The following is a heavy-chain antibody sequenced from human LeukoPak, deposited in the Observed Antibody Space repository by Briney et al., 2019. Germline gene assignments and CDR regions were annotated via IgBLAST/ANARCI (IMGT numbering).Heavy chain of an antibody. CDR1: GVSISSGGYY. D-gene: IGHD3-16*01. CDR3: ARVSAGSVILDP. V-gene: IGHV4-31*03. J-gene: IGHJ5*02. CDR2: IFYSGSA. Sequence: SETLSLTCTVSGVSISSGGYYWSWIRQLPGKGLEWIGYIFYSGSAYYNPSLKSRVSLSVDTSKNQFSLKLSSVSAADTAVFYCARVSAGSVILDPWGQGTLVTVSS.